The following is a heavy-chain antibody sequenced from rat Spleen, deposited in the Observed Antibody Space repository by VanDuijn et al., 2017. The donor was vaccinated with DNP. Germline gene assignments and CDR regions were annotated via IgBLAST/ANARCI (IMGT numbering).Heavy chain of an antibody. V-gene: IGHV3-4*01. CDR1: GYTITSGY. CDR2: ITYSGST. CDR3: ARLDYPMDA. D-gene: IGHD3-8*01. Sequence: EVLLQESGPGLVKPSQSLSLTCSVAGYTITSGYDWNWVRKFPGNKMEWMGHITYSGSTNYHPSLKSRISITRDTSKNQFFLQLNSVTTEDTATYYCARLDYPMDAWGRGASVTVSS. J-gene: IGHJ4*01.